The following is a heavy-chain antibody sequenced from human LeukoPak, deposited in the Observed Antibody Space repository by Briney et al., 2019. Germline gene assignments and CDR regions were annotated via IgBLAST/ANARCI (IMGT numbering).Heavy chain of an antibody. CDR3: AKEGARFGSLDY. CDR1: GFTFSSYA. D-gene: IGHD3-10*01. V-gene: IGHV3-23*01. J-gene: IGHJ4*02. CDR2: ISGSGGST. Sequence: GGSLRLSCGASGFTFSSYAMSWVRPAPGKGLEWVSAISGSGGSTYYADSVKGRFTISRDNSKNTLYLQMNSLRAEDTAVYYCAKEGARFGSLDYWGQGTLVTVSS.